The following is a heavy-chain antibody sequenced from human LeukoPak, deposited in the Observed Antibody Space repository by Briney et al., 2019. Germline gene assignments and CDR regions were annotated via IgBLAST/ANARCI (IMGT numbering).Heavy chain of an antibody. D-gene: IGHD4-23*01. CDR1: GGSISSHY. Sequence: PSETLSLTCTVSGGSISSHYWSWIRQPPGKGLEWIGYIYYSGSTNYNPSLKSRVTISVDTSKNQFSLKLSSVTAADTAVYYCASLGGNSFAFDIWGQGTMVTVSS. V-gene: IGHV4-59*11. J-gene: IGHJ3*02. CDR3: ASLGGNSFAFDI. CDR2: IYYSGST.